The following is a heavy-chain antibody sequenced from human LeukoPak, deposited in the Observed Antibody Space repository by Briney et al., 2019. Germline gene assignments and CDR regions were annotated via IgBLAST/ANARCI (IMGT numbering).Heavy chain of an antibody. D-gene: IGHD2-15*01. CDR2: ISGSGGST. CDR1: GFTFSSYA. V-gene: IGHV3-23*01. Sequence: GGSLRLSCAASGFTFSSYAMSWVRQAPGKGLEWVSAISGSGGSTYYADSVKGRFTISRDNSKNTLYLQMNSLRAGDTAVYYCARDHGGGYYYMDVWGKGTTVTVSS. J-gene: IGHJ6*03. CDR3: ARDHGGGYYYMDV.